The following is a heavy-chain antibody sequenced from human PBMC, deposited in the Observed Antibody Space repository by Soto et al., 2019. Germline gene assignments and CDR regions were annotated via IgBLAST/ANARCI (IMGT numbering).Heavy chain of an antibody. CDR3: ARGSLCCSSTSCYRGTYNWFDP. CDR1: GGSISSGGYY. D-gene: IGHD2-2*01. V-gene: IGHV4-31*03. CDR2: IYYSGST. J-gene: IGHJ5*02. Sequence: TLSLTCTVSGGSISSGGYYWSWIRQHPGKGLEWIGYIYYSGSTYYNPSLKSRVTISVDTSKNQFSLKLSSVTAADTAVYYCARGSLCCSSTSCYRGTYNWFDPWGQGTLVTVSS.